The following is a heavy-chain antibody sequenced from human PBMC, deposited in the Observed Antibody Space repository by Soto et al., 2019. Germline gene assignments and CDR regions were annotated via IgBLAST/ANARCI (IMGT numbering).Heavy chain of an antibody. CDR1: GGSISSSSYY. CDR2: IYYSGST. J-gene: IGHJ6*02. CDR3: ARHESYCSSTSCYSHYYGMDV. Sequence: AETLSLTCTVSGGSISSSSYYWGWIRQPPGKGLEWIGSIYYSGSTYYNPSLKSRVTISVDTSKNQFSLKLSSVTAADTAVYYCARHESYCSSTSCYSHYYGMDVWGQGTTVTVSS. V-gene: IGHV4-39*01. D-gene: IGHD2-2*01.